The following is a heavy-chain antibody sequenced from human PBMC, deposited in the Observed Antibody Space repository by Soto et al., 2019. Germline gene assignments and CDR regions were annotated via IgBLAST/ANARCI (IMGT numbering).Heavy chain of an antibody. J-gene: IGHJ6*02. CDR3: IVVPAASSVYYGMDV. CDR2: TRNKANSYTT. CDR1: GFTLSDHY. V-gene: IGHV3-72*01. D-gene: IGHD2-2*01. Sequence: GGSLRLSCAASGFTLSDHYMDWVRQAPGKGLEWVGRTRNKANSYTTEYAASVKGRFTISRDDSKNSLYLKMNSLKTEDTAVYYCIVVPAASSVYYGMDVWGQGTTVTAP.